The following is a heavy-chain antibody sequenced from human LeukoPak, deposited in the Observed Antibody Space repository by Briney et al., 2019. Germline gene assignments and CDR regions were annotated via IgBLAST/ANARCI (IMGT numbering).Heavy chain of an antibody. J-gene: IGHJ4*02. CDR3: ARHYQPGATMVREPSFDY. V-gene: IGHV5-51*01. CDR2: VYSGNSGT. Sequence: GKSLTISCMASGYTCASDWIGWVRHMPAKGLAWRGMVYSGNSGTRYSPSLQRHVTISADTSLSTASLQSRPLAAADTGMYYCARHYQPGATMVREPSFDYWGQGTLVTVSS. CDR1: GYTCASDW. D-gene: IGHD3-10*01.